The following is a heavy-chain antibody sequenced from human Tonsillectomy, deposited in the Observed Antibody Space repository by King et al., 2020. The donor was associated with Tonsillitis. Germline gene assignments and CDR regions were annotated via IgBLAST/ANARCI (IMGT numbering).Heavy chain of an antibody. J-gene: IGHJ4*02. CDR1: GGSINSYY. CDR3: ARVPPVAGNKYFFDY. V-gene: IGHV4-59*01. D-gene: IGHD6-19*01. CDR2: IYYSGST. Sequence: QLQESGPGLVEPSETLSLTCTVSGGSINSYYWGWIRQPPGKGLEWIGYIYYSGSTNYNPSLKSRVTISVDTSKDQFSLKLSSVTAADTAVYYCARVPPVAGNKYFFDYWGQGTLVTVSS.